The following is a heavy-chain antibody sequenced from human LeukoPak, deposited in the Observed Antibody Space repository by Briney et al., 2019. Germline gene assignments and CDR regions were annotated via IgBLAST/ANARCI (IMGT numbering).Heavy chain of an antibody. J-gene: IGHJ4*02. CDR1: GGSISSGSHY. Sequence: SETLSLTCTVSGGSISSGSHYWGWIRQPPGKGLEWIGSVYYSGTTYYGPSVKSRVTISLDKSKDQLSLKLNFVTAADTAVYFCARQDLAVSGIDSWGQGTLVTVSS. CDR3: ARQDLAVSGIDS. D-gene: IGHD6-19*01. CDR2: VYYSGTT. V-gene: IGHV4-39*01.